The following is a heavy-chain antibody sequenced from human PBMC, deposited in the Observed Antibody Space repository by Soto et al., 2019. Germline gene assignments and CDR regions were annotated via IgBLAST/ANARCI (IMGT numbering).Heavy chain of an antibody. D-gene: IGHD6-25*01. V-gene: IGHV3-48*02. CDR1: EFTFLRDS. J-gene: IGHJ6*02. CDR2: ISSSSSPI. Sequence: EVQLVESGGGLVQPGGSLRLSCSASEFTFLRDSMNWVHQVPGKGLEWVSCISSSSSPIYYADSVKGRFTISRDDAKNSLSLQMNRLREEDTAVYYCAREGGAARRYGMDVWGQGTPVTVSS. CDR3: AREGGAARRYGMDV.